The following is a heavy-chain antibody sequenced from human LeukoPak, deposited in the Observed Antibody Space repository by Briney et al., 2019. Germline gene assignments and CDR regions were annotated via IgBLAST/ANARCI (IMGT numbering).Heavy chain of an antibody. V-gene: IGHV3-23*01. CDR3: ARGRCSGGSCYGRGFDY. J-gene: IGHJ4*02. CDR2: ISGSGDST. CDR1: GFTVSSNY. D-gene: IGHD2-15*01. Sequence: GGSLRLSCAASGFTVSSNYMSWVRQAPGKGLEWVSAISGSGDSTYYSDSVKGRFTISRDNSKNTLYLQMNSLRAEDTTVYYCARGRCSGGSCYGRGFDYWGQGTLVTVSS.